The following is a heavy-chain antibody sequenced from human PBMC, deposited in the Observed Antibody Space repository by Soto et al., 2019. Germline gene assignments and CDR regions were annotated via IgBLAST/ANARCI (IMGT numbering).Heavy chain of an antibody. V-gene: IGHV3-23*01. CDR3: AKEGGGYCSGGSCYYFDY. D-gene: IGHD2-15*01. Sequence: EVQLLESGGGLVQPGGSLRLSCAASGFTFSSYAMSWGRQAPGKRLEWVSTISGSGGSTYYADSVKGRFTISRDNSKNTLYLQMNSLRAEDTAVYYCAKEGGGYCSGGSCYYFDYWGQGTLVTVSS. CDR1: GFTFSSYA. J-gene: IGHJ4*02. CDR2: ISGSGGST.